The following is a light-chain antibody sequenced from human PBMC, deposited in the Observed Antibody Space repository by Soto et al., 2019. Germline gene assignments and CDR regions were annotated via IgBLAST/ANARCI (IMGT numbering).Light chain of an antibody. CDR1: QGISSY. V-gene: IGKV1-9*01. CDR2: AAS. J-gene: IGKJ5*01. CDR3: QQLNSYPIT. Sequence: DIQFTHAPSSLSEPVLDRVTLTFLASQGISSYLAWYQQKPGKAPKLLIYAASTLQCGVPSRFSGSGSGTEFTLTISRLQPEDFATYCCQQLNSYPITCGKGQRREIK.